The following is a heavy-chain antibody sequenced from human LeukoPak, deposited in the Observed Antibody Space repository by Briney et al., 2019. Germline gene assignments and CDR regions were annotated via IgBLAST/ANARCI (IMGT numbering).Heavy chain of an antibody. J-gene: IGHJ4*02. Sequence: GGSLSLSCAPSGFTFSSYAMQCVRQAPGKGREWVEVISYAGNNQYFADSVRGRFTISRDNSNNTLYLQMHSLSAEDTAVYYCARVSYSSNWYYFDYWGQGTLVTVSS. CDR2: ISYAGNNQ. CDR3: ARVSYSSNWYYFDY. V-gene: IGHV3-30*01. CDR1: GFTFSSYA. D-gene: IGHD6-13*01.